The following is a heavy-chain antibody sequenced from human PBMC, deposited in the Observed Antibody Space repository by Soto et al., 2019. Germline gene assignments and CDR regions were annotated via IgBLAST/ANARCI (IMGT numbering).Heavy chain of an antibody. CDR1: GGTFSSYA. J-gene: IGHJ6*02. D-gene: IGHD2-2*02. V-gene: IGHV1-69*13. CDR3: ARGYCSSTSCYTTSYYYYGMDV. CDR2: IIPIFGTA. Sequence: SVKVSCKASGGTFSSYAISWVRQAPGQGLEWMGGIIPIFGTANYAQKFQGRVTITADESTSTAYMELSSLRSEDAAVYYCARGYCSSTSCYTTSYYYYGMDVWGQGTTVTVSS.